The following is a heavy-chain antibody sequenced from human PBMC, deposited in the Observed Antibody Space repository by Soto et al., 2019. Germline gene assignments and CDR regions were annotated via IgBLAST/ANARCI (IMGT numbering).Heavy chain of an antibody. CDR1: GFTFSNSA. D-gene: IGHD6-13*01. J-gene: IGHJ4*02. V-gene: IGHV3-23*01. CDR3: AGGSSWTRVDY. CDR2: ISGSGGST. Sequence: PGGSLRLSCAASGFTFSNSAMSWVRQAPGKGLEWVSAISGSGGSTYYTDSMKGRFTISRDNSKSTLNLQMNGLTVDDTAVYYCAGGSSWTRVDYWGQGTLVTVSS.